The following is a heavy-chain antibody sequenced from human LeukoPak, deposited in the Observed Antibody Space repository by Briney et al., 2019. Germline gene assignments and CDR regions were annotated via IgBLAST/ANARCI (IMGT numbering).Heavy chain of an antibody. Sequence: GGSLRLSCAASGFTFSSYGMHWVRQAPGKGLEWVAVIWYDGSNKYYADSVKGRFIISRDNSKNTLYLQMNSLRGEDTAVYYCAREGSSDAFDMGGGGTMVTVSS. D-gene: IGHD6-6*01. CDR3: AREGSSDAFDM. CDR1: GFTFSSYG. V-gene: IGHV3-33*01. CDR2: IWYDGSNK. J-gene: IGHJ3*02.